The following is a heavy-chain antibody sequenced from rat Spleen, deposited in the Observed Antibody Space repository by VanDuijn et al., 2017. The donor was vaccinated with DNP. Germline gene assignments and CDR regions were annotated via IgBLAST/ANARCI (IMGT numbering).Heavy chain of an antibody. Sequence: EVRLVESGGGLVQPGRSLKLSCAASGFNFNDHWMAWVRQAPGKGLEWIGDISKDSNTINYTPSLKDRITISRDNAQKTLYLQMNNLGSEDTAIYYCARHGYFDRWGQGVMVTVSS. J-gene: IGHJ2*01. CDR2: ISKDSNTI. V-gene: IGHV4-2*01. CDR3: ARHGYFDR. CDR1: GFNFNDHW.